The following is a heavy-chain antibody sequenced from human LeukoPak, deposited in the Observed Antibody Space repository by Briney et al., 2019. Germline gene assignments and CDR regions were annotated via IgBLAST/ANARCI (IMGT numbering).Heavy chain of an antibody. CDR2: IHYSGST. J-gene: IGHJ4*02. CDR1: GGSVTSASHY. V-gene: IGHV4-39*01. CDR3: TRHHDYGDKIDY. Sequence: SETLSLTCTVSGGSVTSASHYWAWVRQPPGKGLEWIGSIHYSGSTYYSPSLKSRLTISGDTSKSQFSLKLTFVTAADTAVYYCTRHHDYGDKIDYWGQGTLVTVSS. D-gene: IGHD4-23*01.